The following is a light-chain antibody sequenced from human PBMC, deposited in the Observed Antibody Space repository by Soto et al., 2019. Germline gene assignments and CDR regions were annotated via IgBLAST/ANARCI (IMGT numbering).Light chain of an antibody. Sequence: EVVLTQFPVNLSLSPGEGATLSCRASQSVSTFLAWYQQKPGQAPRLLIYDASKRAAGIPARFSDSGSGTDFTLTIGSLLPEDSAVYYCQQRPNWPRGTFGQGTKLEIK. J-gene: IGKJ2*01. CDR1: QSVSTF. CDR3: QQRPNWPRGT. CDR2: DAS. V-gene: IGKV3-11*01.